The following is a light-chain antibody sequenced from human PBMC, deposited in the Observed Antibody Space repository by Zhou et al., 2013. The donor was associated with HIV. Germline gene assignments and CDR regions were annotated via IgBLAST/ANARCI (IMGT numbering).Light chain of an antibody. CDR1: QSVSSSY. CDR2: DAS. CDR3: QQYNDWPFT. V-gene: IGKV3D-20*02. J-gene: IGKJ2*01. Sequence: EIVLTQSPGTLSLSPGERATLSCRASQSVSSSYLAWYQQKPGQAPKLLIYDASSRATGIPDRFSGSGSGTEFTLTISSLQSEDFAVYYCQQYNDWPFTFGQGTKLEIK.